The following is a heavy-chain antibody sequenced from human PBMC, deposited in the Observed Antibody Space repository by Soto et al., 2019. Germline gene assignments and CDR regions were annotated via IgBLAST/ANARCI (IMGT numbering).Heavy chain of an antibody. CDR3: TRDSASYSSSSGSYWYFDL. Sequence: GSLRLSCAASGFTFSSYSMNWVRQAPGKGLEWVSYISSSSATIYYADSVKGRFTISRDNAENSLYLQMNSLRDDDTAVYYCTRDSASYSSSSGSYWYFDLWGRGTXVTVSS. J-gene: IGHJ2*01. CDR2: ISSSSATI. V-gene: IGHV3-48*02. D-gene: IGHD6-6*01. CDR1: GFTFSSYS.